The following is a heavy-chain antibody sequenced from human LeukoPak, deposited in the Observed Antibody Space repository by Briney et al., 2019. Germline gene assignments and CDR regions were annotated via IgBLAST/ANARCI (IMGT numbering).Heavy chain of an antibody. J-gene: IGHJ4*02. D-gene: IGHD5-12*01. CDR3: AKCEAGVAIICGGLYY. CDR1: GFTFRNYA. V-gene: IGHV3-23*01. Sequence: PGGSLRLSCAASGFTFRNYAMNWVRQAPGKGLEWVTTISGGGDTTYYADSVKGRFTISRDDSRSTLYLQMNSLRAEDTAKYYCAKCEAGVAIICGGLYYWGQGTLVTVSS. CDR2: ISGGGDTT.